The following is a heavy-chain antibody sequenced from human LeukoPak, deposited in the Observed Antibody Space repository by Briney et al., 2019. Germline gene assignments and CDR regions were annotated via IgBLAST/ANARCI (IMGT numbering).Heavy chain of an antibody. V-gene: IGHV4-34*01. CDR3: ARADDCSGSSCWFDP. CDR2: INHSGST. J-gene: IGHJ5*02. CDR1: GGSFSGYY. D-gene: IGHD2-15*01. Sequence: PSETLSLTCAVYGGSFSGYYWSWIRQPPGRGLEWIGEINHSGSTNYNPSLKSRVTISADTSKNQFSLKLSSVTAADTAVYYCARADDCSGSSCWFDPWGQGTLATVSS.